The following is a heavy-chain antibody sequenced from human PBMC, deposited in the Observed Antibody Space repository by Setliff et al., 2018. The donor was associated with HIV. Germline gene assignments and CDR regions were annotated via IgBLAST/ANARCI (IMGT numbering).Heavy chain of an antibody. CDR1: GYTFTDYY. D-gene: IGHD3-3*01. J-gene: IGHJ4*02. V-gene: IGHV1-2*02. CDR3: ATSTSRFFWNGFYQGGFGSRNSHSFEN. CDR2: IHPSSGGT. Sequence: ASVKVSCKASGYTFTDYYMHWVRQAPGQGLEWMGWIHPSSGGTNYAQKFQGRVTLTGDTSISTASMELSSLKSDDTAMYYCATSTSRFFWNGFYQGGFGSRNSHSFENWGQGTLVTVSS.